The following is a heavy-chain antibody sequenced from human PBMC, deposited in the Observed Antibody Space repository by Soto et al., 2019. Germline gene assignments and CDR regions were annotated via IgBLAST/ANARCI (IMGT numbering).Heavy chain of an antibody. CDR3: ARVGDYGSGSYLN. Sequence: GGSLRLSCAASGFTFSSYAMHWVRQAPGKGLEYVSAISSNGGSTYYASSVKGRFTISRDNSKNTLYLQMGSLRAEDMAVYYCARVGDYGSGSYLNWGQGTLVTVSS. V-gene: IGHV3-64*01. J-gene: IGHJ4*02. CDR1: GFTFSSYA. D-gene: IGHD3-10*01. CDR2: ISSNGGST.